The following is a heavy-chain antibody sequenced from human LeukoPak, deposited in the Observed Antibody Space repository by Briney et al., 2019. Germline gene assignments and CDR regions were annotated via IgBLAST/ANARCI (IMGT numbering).Heavy chain of an antibody. V-gene: IGHV3-23*05. CDR3: GSHTSGYLDF. CDR2: IDIGGSGT. Sequence: PGGSLRLSCAASGFSFSTYVMTWVRQAPGKGLEWVSSIDIGGSGTYYAGSVKGRFTISRDNSKNTLYLQLNGLRVEDTAIYYCGSHTSGYLDFWGQGTLVTVSS. D-gene: IGHD3-22*01. J-gene: IGHJ4*02. CDR1: GFSFSTYV.